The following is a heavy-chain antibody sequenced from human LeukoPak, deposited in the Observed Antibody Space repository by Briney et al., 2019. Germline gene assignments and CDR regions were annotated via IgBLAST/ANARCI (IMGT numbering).Heavy chain of an antibody. CDR3: AKWEYSYDSSGYYYVQYFQH. CDR2: ISGSGGST. J-gene: IGHJ1*01. D-gene: IGHD3-22*01. Sequence: GGSLRLSCAASGFTFSSYGMSWVRQAPGKGLEWVSAISGSGGSTYYADSVKGRFTISRDNSKNTLYLQMNSLRAEDTAVYYCAKWEYSYDSSGYYYVQYFQHWGQGTLVTVSS. CDR1: GFTFSSYG. V-gene: IGHV3-23*01.